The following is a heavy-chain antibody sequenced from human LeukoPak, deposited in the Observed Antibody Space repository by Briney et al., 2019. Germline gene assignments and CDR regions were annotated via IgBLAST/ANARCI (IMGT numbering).Heavy chain of an antibody. CDR1: GFTFSSYG. J-gene: IGHJ4*02. CDR2: ISYDGGNK. D-gene: IGHD3-3*01. CDR3: AKDLVRTSGCPGY. V-gene: IGHV3-30*18. Sequence: GGSLRLSCAAPGFTFSSYGMHWVRQAPGKGLEWVAVISYDGGNKYYADSVKGRFTISRDNSKNTLYLQMNSLRAEDTAVYYCAKDLVRTSGCPGYWGQGTLVTVSS.